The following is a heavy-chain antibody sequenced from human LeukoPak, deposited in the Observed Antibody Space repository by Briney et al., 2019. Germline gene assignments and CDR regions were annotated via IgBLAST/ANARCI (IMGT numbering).Heavy chain of an antibody. CDR3: ARHGEYYDTSGYFWFDP. V-gene: IGHV4-59*08. J-gene: IGHJ5*02. CDR2: IDYSGST. D-gene: IGHD3-22*01. Sequence: SETLSLTCTVSGGSISSYYWSWIRQPPGKGLEWIGYIDYSGSTNYNPSLKSRVTISVYTSKNQFSLKLSSVTAADTAVYYCARHGEYYDTSGYFWFDPWGQGTLVTVSS. CDR1: GGSISSYY.